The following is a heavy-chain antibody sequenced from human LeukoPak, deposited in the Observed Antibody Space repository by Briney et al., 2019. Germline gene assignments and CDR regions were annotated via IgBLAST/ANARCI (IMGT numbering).Heavy chain of an antibody. CDR1: GGTFIRYA. Sequence: SVKVSCKASGGTFIRYAISWVRQPPGKGLDWMGGIIPIFGTANYAQKFQGRVTITADESTSTAYMELSSLRSEGTAVYYCARPGEVDPGMVTCHYWGQGTLVTVSS. J-gene: IGHJ4*02. CDR2: IIPIFGTA. V-gene: IGHV1-69*13. CDR3: ARPGEVDPGMVTCHY. D-gene: IGHD5-18*01.